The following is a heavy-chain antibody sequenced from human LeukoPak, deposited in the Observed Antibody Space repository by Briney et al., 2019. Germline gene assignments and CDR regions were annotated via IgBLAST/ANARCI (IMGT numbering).Heavy chain of an antibody. V-gene: IGHV4-39*01. CDR1: GGSISSSSYY. D-gene: IGHD1-7*01. CDR2: IYYSGST. Sequence: SETLSLTCTVSGGSISSSSYYWGWIRQPPGKGLEWTGSIYYSGSTYYNPSLKSRVTISVDTSKNQFSLKLSSVTAADTAVYYCAGITGTTGGNYFDYWGQGTLVTVSS. CDR3: AGITGTTGGNYFDY. J-gene: IGHJ4*02.